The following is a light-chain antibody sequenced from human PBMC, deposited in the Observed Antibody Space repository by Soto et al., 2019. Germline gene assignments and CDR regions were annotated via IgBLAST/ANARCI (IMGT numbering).Light chain of an antibody. CDR1: RDVGTNY. CDR3: QQFINSPYMYI. CDR2: GAS. Sequence: EIVLTQSPGTLSLSPGEGTTLSCRSSRDVGTNYLAWYQQKPGQAPRLLIFGASSRASGVPGRFSGSGSGTDFTITISRLEPEDSAVYYRQQFINSPYMYIFGQGTKLEI. V-gene: IGKV3-20*01. J-gene: IGKJ2*01.